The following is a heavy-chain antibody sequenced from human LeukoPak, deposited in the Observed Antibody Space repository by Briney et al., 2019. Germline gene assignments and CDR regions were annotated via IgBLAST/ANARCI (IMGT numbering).Heavy chain of an antibody. Sequence: GGSLRLSRAASGFTFSSYAMSWVRQAPGKGLEWVSAISGSGGSTYYADSVKGRFTIFRDNSKNTLYLQMNSLRAEDTAVYYCATGDQTTYFDYWGQGALVTVSS. J-gene: IGHJ4*02. CDR2: ISGSGGST. CDR3: ATGDQTTYFDY. D-gene: IGHD2/OR15-2a*01. CDR1: GFTFSSYA. V-gene: IGHV3-23*01.